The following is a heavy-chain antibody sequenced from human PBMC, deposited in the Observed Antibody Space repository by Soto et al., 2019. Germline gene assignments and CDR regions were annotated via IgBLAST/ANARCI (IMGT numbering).Heavy chain of an antibody. Sequence: QVQLVQSGAEVRKPGSSVTVSCKASGGTFSTYGITWVRQAPGQGLEWMGNIIPLIGTANYAQRFRGRVTITAAESTTTALMSLTSLISEDAAVFFCGGVVMPTAPASFYYGLYVWAKGTTVPVS. D-gene: IGHD4-17*01. J-gene: IGHJ6*04. V-gene: IGHV1-69*18. CDR1: GGTFSTYG. CDR3: GGVVMPTAPASFYYGLYV. CDR2: IIPLIGTA.